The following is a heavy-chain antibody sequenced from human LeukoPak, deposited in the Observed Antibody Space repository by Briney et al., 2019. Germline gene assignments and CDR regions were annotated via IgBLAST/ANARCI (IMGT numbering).Heavy chain of an antibody. Sequence: GGSLRLSCAASGFTFSSYSMNWVRQAPGKGLEWVSYISSSSSTIYYADSVKGRFTISRDNAKNSLYLQMNSLRAEDTAVYYCARDGPKYYYDSSGYYLFDYWGQGTLVTVSS. CDR2: ISSSSSTI. D-gene: IGHD3-22*01. CDR3: ARDGPKYYYDSSGYYLFDY. J-gene: IGHJ4*02. CDR1: GFTFSSYS. V-gene: IGHV3-48*01.